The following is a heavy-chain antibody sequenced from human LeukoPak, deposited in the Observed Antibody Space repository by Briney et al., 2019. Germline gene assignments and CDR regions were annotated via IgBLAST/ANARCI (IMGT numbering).Heavy chain of an antibody. Sequence: GGSLRLSCAASGFNFSSYEMNGVRQAPGKGLEWVSYIISSGSPIYYADSVKGRFTISRDNAKNSLFLQMNSLRAEDTAVYYCARENLNGLDVWGQGTTVTVSS. J-gene: IGHJ6*02. CDR1: GFNFSSYE. CDR2: IISSGSPI. V-gene: IGHV3-48*03. CDR3: ARENLNGLDV.